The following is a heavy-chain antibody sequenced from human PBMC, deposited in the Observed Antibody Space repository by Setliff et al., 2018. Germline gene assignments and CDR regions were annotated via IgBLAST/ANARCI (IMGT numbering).Heavy chain of an antibody. CDR2: INTNTGNP. D-gene: IGHD3-10*01. J-gene: IGHJ4*02. Sequence: ASVKVSCKASGYTFTSYAMNWVRQAPGQGPEWMGWINTNTGNPTYAQGFTGRFVFSLDTSVSTAYLQISSLKAEDTAVYYCARGGVRGVIVLPGYWGQGTLVTVSS. CDR1: GYTFTSYA. V-gene: IGHV7-4-1*02. CDR3: ARGGVRGVIVLPGY.